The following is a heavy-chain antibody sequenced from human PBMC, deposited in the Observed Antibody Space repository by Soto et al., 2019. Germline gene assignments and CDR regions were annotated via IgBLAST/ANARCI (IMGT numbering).Heavy chain of an antibody. D-gene: IGHD2-8*01. CDR1: GFTLRGYW. CDR3: AKNGRLGQFDN. J-gene: IGHJ4*02. V-gene: IGHV3-74*01. CDR2: INSDGSST. Sequence: EVQLVESGGGLVQPGGSLRLSCAASGFTLRGYWMHWVRQAPGKGLVWVSRINSDGSSTSYADSVKGRFTISRDNAKNTLYLQMTSLRAEGTAVYYCAKNGRLGQFDNLGQGTLVPTCS.